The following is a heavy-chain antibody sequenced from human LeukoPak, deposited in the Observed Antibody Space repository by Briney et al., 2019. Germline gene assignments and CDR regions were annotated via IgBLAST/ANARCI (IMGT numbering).Heavy chain of an antibody. J-gene: IGHJ4*02. CDR3: ARDLVTTLGY. CDR2: IIPILGIA. Sequence: SVEVSCKASGGTFSSYAISWVRQAPGQGLEWMGRIIPILGIANYAQKFQGRVTITADKSTSTAYMELSSLRSEDTAVYYCARDLVTTLGYWGQGTLVTVSS. V-gene: IGHV1-69*04. D-gene: IGHD4-17*01. CDR1: GGTFSSYA.